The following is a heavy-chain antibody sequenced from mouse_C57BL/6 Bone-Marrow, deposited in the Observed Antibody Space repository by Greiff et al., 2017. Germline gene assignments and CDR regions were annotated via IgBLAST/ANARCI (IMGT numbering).Heavy chain of an antibody. J-gene: IGHJ2*01. D-gene: IGHD5-1*01. CDR1: GYTFTTYP. Sequence: QVHVKQSGAELVKPGASVKMSCKASGYTFTTYPIEWMKQNHGKSLEWIGNFHPYNDDTKYNEKFKGKATLTVEQSSNTVYLELSRLTSDDSAVYYCARSSTFFYYFDYWGQGTTLTVSS. V-gene: IGHV1-47*01. CDR2: FHPYNDDT. CDR3: ARSSTFFYYFDY.